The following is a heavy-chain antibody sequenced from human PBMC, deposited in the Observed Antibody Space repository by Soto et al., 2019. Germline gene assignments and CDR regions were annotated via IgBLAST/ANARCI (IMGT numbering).Heavy chain of an antibody. J-gene: IGHJ4*02. V-gene: IGHV3-21*01. CDR1: GFTFSSYS. D-gene: IGHD1-26*01. CDR2: ISSSNSYI. CDR3: ARWVSGSYRDLDY. Sequence: GGSLRLSCAASGFTFSSYSMNWVRQAPGKGLEWVSSISSSNSYIYYADSVKGRFTISRDNAKNSLYLQMNSLRAEDTAVYYCARWVSGSYRDLDYWGQGTLVTVSS.